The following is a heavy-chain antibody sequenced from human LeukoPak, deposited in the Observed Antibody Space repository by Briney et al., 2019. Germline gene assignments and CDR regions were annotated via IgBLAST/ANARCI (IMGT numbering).Heavy chain of an antibody. J-gene: IGHJ4*02. V-gene: IGHV3-48*03. D-gene: IGHD5-12*01. Sequence: GGSLRLSCAASGFSFSRYEMNWVRQAPGKGLEWVSYISSSSRTIYYADSVKGRFTISRDNAKNSLYLQMNSLRAEDTAVYYCARVGNSGYDYDYWGQGTLVTVSS. CDR1: GFSFSRYE. CDR3: ARVGNSGYDYDY. CDR2: ISSSSRTI.